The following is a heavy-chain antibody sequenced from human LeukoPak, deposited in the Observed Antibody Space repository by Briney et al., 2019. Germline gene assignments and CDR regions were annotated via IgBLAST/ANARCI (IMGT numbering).Heavy chain of an antibody. CDR2: INTDGSST. J-gene: IGHJ3*01. V-gene: IGHV3-74*01. CDR1: GFTLSNYW. D-gene: IGHD1-26*01. Sequence: HAGGSLRLSCSASGFTLSNYWIHWVRQAPGKGLVWLSRINTDGSSTNYADSVRGRFTVSRDNAKNTLYLQMNSLRVEDTAVYYCARVIGWDEPFDLWGHGTLVTVSS. CDR3: ARVIGWDEPFDL.